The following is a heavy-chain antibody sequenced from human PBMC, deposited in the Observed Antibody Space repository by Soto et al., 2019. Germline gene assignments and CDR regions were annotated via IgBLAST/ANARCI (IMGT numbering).Heavy chain of an antibody. D-gene: IGHD3-16*01. V-gene: IGHV3-30-3*01. J-gene: IGHJ4*02. CDR3: ARDGGSY. CDR2: TSYDGSNK. CDR1: GFTFSSYA. Sequence: QVQLVESGGGVVQPGRSLRLSCAASGFTFSSYAMHWVRQAPGKGLEWMAVTSYDGSNKYYADSVKGRFTISRDNSKNTLYLQMNSLRAEDTALYYCARDGGSYWGQGTLVIVSS.